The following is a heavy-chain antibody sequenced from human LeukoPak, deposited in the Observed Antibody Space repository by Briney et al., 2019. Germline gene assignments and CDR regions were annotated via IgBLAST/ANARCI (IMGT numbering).Heavy chain of an antibody. CDR1: GFTFRSYE. V-gene: IGHV3-48*03. CDR3: ASRVAGARFYFDY. CDR2: ISTSDSTK. D-gene: IGHD6-19*01. Sequence: GGSLRLSCAASGFTFRSYEMNWVRQAPGKGLEWVSYISTSDSTKSYADSVRGRFTISRDNAKNSLYLQMNSLRAEDTAVYYCASRVAGARFYFDYWGQGTLVTVSS. J-gene: IGHJ4*02.